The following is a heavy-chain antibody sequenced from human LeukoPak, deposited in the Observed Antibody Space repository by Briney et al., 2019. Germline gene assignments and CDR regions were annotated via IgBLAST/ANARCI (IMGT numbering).Heavy chain of an antibody. CDR1: GYTLTELS. J-gene: IGHJ4*02. CDR2: ISAYNGNT. V-gene: IGHV1-18*01. D-gene: IGHD6-13*01. Sequence: ASVKVSCKVSGYTLTELSMHWVRQAPGQGLEWMGWISAYNGNTNYAQKLQGRVTMTTDTSTSTAYMELRSLRSDDTAVYYCARDQVDSGTDPSPTSYWGQGTLVTVSS. CDR3: ARDQVDSGTDPSPTSY.